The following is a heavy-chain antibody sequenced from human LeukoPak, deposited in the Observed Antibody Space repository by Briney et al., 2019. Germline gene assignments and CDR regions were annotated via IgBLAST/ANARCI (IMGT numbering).Heavy chain of an antibody. CDR2: ISGHNGNT. CDR3: ARDGITPDAFDI. Sequence: ASVKVSCKASGYTFISYGIPWVRQAPGQGLEWMGWISGHNGNTNYAQKVQGRVTMTTDTFTSTAYMELRSLRSDDTAVYYCARDGITPDAFDIWGQGTMVTVSS. J-gene: IGHJ3*02. V-gene: IGHV1-18*01. D-gene: IGHD3-10*01. CDR1: GYTFISYG.